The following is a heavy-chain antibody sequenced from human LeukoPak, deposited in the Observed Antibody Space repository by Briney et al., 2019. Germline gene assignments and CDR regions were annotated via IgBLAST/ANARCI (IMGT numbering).Heavy chain of an antibody. Sequence: GGSLRLSCAASGFTFSSHSMNWVRQAPGKGLEWVSSISSSSSYIYYADSVKGRFTISRDNAKNSLYLQMNSLRAEDTAVYYCARAPWTAPYYYDSSGYQPPHYWGQGTLVTVSS. CDR3: ARAPWTAPYYYDSSGYQPPHY. J-gene: IGHJ4*02. V-gene: IGHV3-21*01. CDR1: GFTFSSHS. CDR2: ISSSSSYI. D-gene: IGHD3-22*01.